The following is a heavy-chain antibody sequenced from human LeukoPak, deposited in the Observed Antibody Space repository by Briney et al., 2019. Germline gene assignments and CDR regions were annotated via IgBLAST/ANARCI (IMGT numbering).Heavy chain of an antibody. J-gene: IGHJ3*02. CDR1: GGTFSRYA. D-gene: IGHD2-2*02. Sequence: SVKVSCKASGGTFSRYAISWVRQAPGQGLEWMGGIIPIFGTANYAQKFQGRVTITADESTSTAYMELSSLRSEDTAVYYCAREGGVVPAAIVPAFDIWGQGTMVTVSS. V-gene: IGHV1-69*01. CDR2: IIPIFGTA. CDR3: AREGGVVPAAIVPAFDI.